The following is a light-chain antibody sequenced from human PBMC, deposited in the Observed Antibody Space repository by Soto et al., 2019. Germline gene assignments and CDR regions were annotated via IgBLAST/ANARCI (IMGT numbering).Light chain of an antibody. Sequence: QSALTQPPSVSGAPGQRVTISCTGSSSNIGAGYDVHWYQQLPGTAPKLMIYEVSNRPSGVPDRFSGSRSGNTASLTVSGLQAEDEADYYCSSYAGSNNIVFGTGTKVTVL. CDR2: EVS. CDR3: SSYAGSNNIV. CDR1: SSNIGAGYD. J-gene: IGLJ1*01. V-gene: IGLV1-40*01.